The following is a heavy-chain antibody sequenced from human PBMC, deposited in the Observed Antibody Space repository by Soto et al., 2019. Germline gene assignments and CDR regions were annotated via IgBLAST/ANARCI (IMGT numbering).Heavy chain of an antibody. CDR3: ATESGYCSGGSCYRYFQH. D-gene: IGHD2-15*01. V-gene: IGHV1-24*01. Sequence: ASVKVSCKVSGYTLTELSMHWVRQAPGKGLEWMGGFDPEDGETIYAQKFQGRVTMTEDTSTDRAYMELSSLRSADTAVYYCATESGYCSGGSCYRYFQHWGQGTLVTVSS. CDR1: GYTLTELS. CDR2: FDPEDGET. J-gene: IGHJ1*01.